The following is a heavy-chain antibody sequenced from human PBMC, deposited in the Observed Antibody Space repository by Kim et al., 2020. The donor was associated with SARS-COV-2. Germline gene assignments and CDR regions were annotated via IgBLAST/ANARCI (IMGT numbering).Heavy chain of an antibody. J-gene: IGHJ3*01. CDR2: ISWNGGNP. CDR3: ARDPTGSPGAFDV. V-gene: IGHV3-20*01. CDR1: GFNFDDYA. Sequence: GGSLRLSCAGSGFNFDDYAMSWVRQAPGKGLEWVSGISWNGGNPGYTDSVKGRFTISRDNAKNSLYLQMNSLRGDDTALYHCARDPTGSPGAFDVWGQGPMVSVP.